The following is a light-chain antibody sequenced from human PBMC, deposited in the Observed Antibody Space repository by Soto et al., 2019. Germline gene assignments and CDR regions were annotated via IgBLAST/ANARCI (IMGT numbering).Light chain of an antibody. CDR3: QQNYNNPKT. V-gene: IGKV1-39*01. Sequence: DIQMTQSPSSLSASVGDRVTITCRASQSIANYLNWYQQKPGKAPKLLIYAASTLGSGVPSRFSGSGSGTDFTLTISSLQPEEFATYYCQQNYNNPKTFGQGTKVDIK. CDR1: QSIANY. CDR2: AAS. J-gene: IGKJ1*01.